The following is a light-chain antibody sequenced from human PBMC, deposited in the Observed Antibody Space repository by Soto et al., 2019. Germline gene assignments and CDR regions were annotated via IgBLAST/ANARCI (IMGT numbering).Light chain of an antibody. V-gene: IGKV3-20*01. CDR3: QQYGSSPIT. Sequence: EIVLTQSPGTLSLSPGERATLSCRTSQSVSSNYLAWYQQKPGQAPRLLIYGASSRATGIPDRFSGSESGTDFTLTISRLEPEDFAVYYCQQYGSSPITFGQGTRLEIK. J-gene: IGKJ5*01. CDR2: GAS. CDR1: QSVSSNY.